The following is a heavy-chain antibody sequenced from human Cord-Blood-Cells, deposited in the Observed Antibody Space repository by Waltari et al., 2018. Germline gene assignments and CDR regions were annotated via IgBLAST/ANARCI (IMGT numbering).Heavy chain of an antibody. J-gene: IGHJ6*02. D-gene: IGHD3-9*01. V-gene: IGHV1-24*01. CDR2: FDPEDGET. CDR3: ATSPPLTLHQNYGMDV. CDR1: GYTLTAFS. Sequence: QVQLVQSGAEVKKPGASVKVYCKVSGYTLTAFSMHGERPAPGKGLEWMGGFDPEDGETIYAQKFQGRVTMTEDTSTDTAYMELSSLRSEDTAVYYCATSPPLTLHQNYGMDVWGQGTTVTVSS.